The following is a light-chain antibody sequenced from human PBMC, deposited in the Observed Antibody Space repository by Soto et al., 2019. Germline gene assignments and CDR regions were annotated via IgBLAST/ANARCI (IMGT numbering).Light chain of an antibody. J-gene: IGKJ5*01. CDR2: DAS. CDR3: QQRGEWPPGAT. CDR1: QSVSSY. V-gene: IGKV3-11*01. Sequence: EIVLSQSPATLSLSPGERATLSCRASQSVSSYLAWYQQKPGQAPRLLIYDASNRATGIPARFSGSGSGTDFTLTISSLEPEDFAVYYCQQRGEWPPGATFGQGALLEV.